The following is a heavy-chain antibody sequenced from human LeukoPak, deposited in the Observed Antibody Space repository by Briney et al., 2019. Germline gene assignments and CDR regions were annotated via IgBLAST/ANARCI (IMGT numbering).Heavy chain of an antibody. Sequence: PSETLSLTCTVSGGSISSSSYYWGWIRQPPGKGLEWIGSIYYSGSTYYNPSLKSRVTISVDTSKNQFSLKLSSVTAADTAVYYCARSSSSWIFDYWGQGTLVTVSS. CDR3: ARSSSSWIFDY. CDR1: GGSISSSSYY. V-gene: IGHV4-39*07. J-gene: IGHJ4*02. CDR2: IYYSGST. D-gene: IGHD6-13*01.